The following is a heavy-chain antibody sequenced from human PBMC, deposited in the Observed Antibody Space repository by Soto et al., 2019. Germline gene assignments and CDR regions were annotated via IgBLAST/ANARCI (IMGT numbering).Heavy chain of an antibody. V-gene: IGHV4-59*01. D-gene: IGHD6-6*01. CDR2: VYYTGST. Sequence: QVQLQESGPGLVKPSETLSLTCRVSGGSMSGYYWSWVRLAPGKGLEWIGYVYYTGSTNYNPSLQSRVSISVDTSNKHFSLSLSLVTAADTAVYFCGRSIAVPSGHIDHWGQGIRVTISS. CDR3: GRSIAVPSGHIDH. J-gene: IGHJ4*02. CDR1: GGSMSGYY.